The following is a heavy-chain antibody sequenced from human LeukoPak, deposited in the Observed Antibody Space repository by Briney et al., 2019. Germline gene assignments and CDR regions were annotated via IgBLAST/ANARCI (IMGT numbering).Heavy chain of an antibody. CDR2: IYYSGST. CDR1: GGSITGYY. Sequence: SETLSLTCTVSGGSITGYYWAWIRQSTGKGLEWIGYIYYSGSTNYSPSLKGRVSLSIETPKNQFSLKLISVTTADTGVYYCARTPYGDHSFDFWGQGTLVTVSS. J-gene: IGHJ4*02. CDR3: ARTPYGDHSFDF. D-gene: IGHD4-17*01. V-gene: IGHV4-59*01.